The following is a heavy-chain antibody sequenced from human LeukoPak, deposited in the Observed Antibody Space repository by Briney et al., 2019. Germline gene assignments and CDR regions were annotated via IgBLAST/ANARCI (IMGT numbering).Heavy chain of an antibody. CDR1: GFTFDDYA. CDR2: ISWNSGSI. D-gene: IGHD6-13*01. CDR3: AKDSSRVRGPFDY. J-gene: IGHJ4*02. Sequence: PGGSLRLSCAASGFTFDDYAMHWVRQAPGKGLEWVSGISWNSGSIGYADSVKGRFTISRDNAKNSLYPQMNSLRAEDMALYYCAKDSSRVRGPFDYWGQGTLVTVSS. V-gene: IGHV3-9*03.